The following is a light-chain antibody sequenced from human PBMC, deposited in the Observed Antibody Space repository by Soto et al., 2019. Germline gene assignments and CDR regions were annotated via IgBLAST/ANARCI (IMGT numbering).Light chain of an antibody. CDR1: QSVRSSS. CDR2: GAS. V-gene: IGKV3-20*01. J-gene: IGKJ1*01. CDR3: QQYGDSPDTDRWT. Sequence: EIGLTQSPGTLSLSPGERASLSCRASQSVRSSSLAWYQQKPGQPPRLLIYGASSRATGIPDRVSGSGSGTDFTLTISRLEPEDFAVYFCQQYGDSPDTDRWTFGPGTKVEIK.